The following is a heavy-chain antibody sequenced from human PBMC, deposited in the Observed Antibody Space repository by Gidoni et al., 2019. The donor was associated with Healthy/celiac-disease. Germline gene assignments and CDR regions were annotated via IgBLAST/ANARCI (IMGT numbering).Heavy chain of an antibody. CDR3: ARDRRSTRSSTVAFDY. CDR2: TSAYNGNT. D-gene: IGHD4-17*01. CDR1: GYTFTSYG. V-gene: IGHV1-18*01. J-gene: IGHJ4*02. Sequence: QVQLVQSGAEVKKPGASVKVSCKASGYTFTSYGISWVRQAPGQGLEWMGWTSAYNGNTNYAQKRQGRVTMTTDTSTSTAYMELRSLRSDDTAVYYCARDRRSTRSSTVAFDYWGQGTLVTVSS.